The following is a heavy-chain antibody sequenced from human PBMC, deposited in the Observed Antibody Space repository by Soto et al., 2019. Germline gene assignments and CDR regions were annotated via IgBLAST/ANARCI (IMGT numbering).Heavy chain of an antibody. CDR1: GFTFSSYA. CDR3: AKGSGWFDPFDY. Sequence: EVQLLESGGGLVQPGGSLRLSCAASGFTFSSYAMSWVRQAPGKGLEWVSAISGSGGSTYYADSVKGRFTISRDKSKNTLYLQMNSLRAEDTDVYYCAKGSGWFDPFDYWGQGTLVTVSS. V-gene: IGHV3-23*01. J-gene: IGHJ4*02. D-gene: IGHD6-19*01. CDR2: ISGSGGST.